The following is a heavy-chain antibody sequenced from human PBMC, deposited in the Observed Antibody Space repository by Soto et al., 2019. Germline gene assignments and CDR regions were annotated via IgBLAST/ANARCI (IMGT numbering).Heavy chain of an antibody. CDR1: GYSFTSYW. D-gene: IGHD6-13*01. CDR3: DRRGSIVAVGTGWNNYYYYYGMDV. Sequence: PGESLKISCKGSGYSFTSYWIGWVRQMPGKGLEWMGIIYPGDSDTRYSPSFQGQVTISADKSISTAYLQWSSLKASDTAMYYYDRRGSIVAVGTGWNNYYYYYGMDVWGQGTTVTVSS. J-gene: IGHJ6*02. CDR2: IYPGDSDT. V-gene: IGHV5-51*01.